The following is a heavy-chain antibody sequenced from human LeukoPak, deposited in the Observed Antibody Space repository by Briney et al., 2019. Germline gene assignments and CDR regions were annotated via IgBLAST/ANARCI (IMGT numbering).Heavy chain of an antibody. Sequence: PGGSLRLSCAAYEFTFSKYALTWVRQAPGKGLEWVSSISVTAVDINYADSVRGRFTISRDNSKNTLYLQMSNLRAEDTAIYYCAKDPNGDYIGAFDGWGQGTMVTVSS. J-gene: IGHJ3*01. CDR3: AKDPNGDYIGAFDG. D-gene: IGHD4-17*01. CDR1: EFTFSKYA. V-gene: IGHV3-23*01. CDR2: ISVTAVDI.